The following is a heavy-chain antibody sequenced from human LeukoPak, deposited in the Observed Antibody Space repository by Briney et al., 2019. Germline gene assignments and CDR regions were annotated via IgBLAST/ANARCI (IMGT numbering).Heavy chain of an antibody. D-gene: IGHD6-6*01. CDR3: ARVEYSSPFSFGFDY. Sequence: PLASVKVSCKASGYTFTSYGISWVRQAPGQGLEWMGWISAYNGNTNYAQKLQGRVTMTTDTSTSTAYMELRSLRSDDTAVYYCARVEYSSPFSFGFDYWGQGTLVTVSS. J-gene: IGHJ4*02. CDR1: GYTFTSYG. V-gene: IGHV1-18*01. CDR2: ISAYNGNT.